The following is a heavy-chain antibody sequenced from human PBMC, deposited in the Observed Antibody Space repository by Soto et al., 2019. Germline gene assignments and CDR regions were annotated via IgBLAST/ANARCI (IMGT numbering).Heavy chain of an antibody. D-gene: IGHD1-20*01. CDR2: LYRGGST. Sequence: EVQLVESGGGLIQPGGSLRLSCAASGLTVSSNCMSWVRQAPGMGLEWVSVLYRGGSTYYADSVKGRFTISRDNSKNTLYLQMNNLRDEDTAIYYCARGYDWDDHYFDYWGQGTLVTVSS. J-gene: IGHJ4*02. CDR1: GLTVSSNC. CDR3: ARGYDWDDHYFDY. V-gene: IGHV3-53*01.